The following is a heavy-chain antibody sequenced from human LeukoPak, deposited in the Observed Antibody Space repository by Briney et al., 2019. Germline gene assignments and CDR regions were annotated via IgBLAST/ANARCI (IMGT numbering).Heavy chain of an antibody. J-gene: IGHJ6*03. CDR3: AKHSGYWPLWYYYYYMDV. V-gene: IGHV3-23*01. CDR1: GFTFSSYG. Sequence: GGSLRLSCAASGFTFSSYGMSWVRQAPGKGLEWGSATGGSGGSTYYADSVKGRFTISRDNSKNTLYLQMNSLRAEDTAVYYCAKHSGYWPLWYYYYYMDVWGKGTTVTISS. D-gene: IGHD3-22*01. CDR2: TGGSGGST.